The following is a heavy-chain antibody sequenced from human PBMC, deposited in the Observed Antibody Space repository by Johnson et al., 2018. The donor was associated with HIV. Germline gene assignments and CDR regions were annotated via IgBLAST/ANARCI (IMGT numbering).Heavy chain of an antibody. CDR1: GFTFSSYV. CDR3: ATRDPTHRPGVFDI. V-gene: IGHV3-30*03. J-gene: IGHJ3*02. Sequence: QVLLVESGGGVVQPGGSLRLSCVCSGFTFSSYVMPWVRQAPGKGLEWVAVISYDGNNKYYAVSVHGRFTISSDNAKHSLYLQMNSLRAEDTSVYYCATRDPTHRPGVFDIWGQGTMVTVSS. D-gene: IGHD1-14*01. CDR2: ISYDGNNK.